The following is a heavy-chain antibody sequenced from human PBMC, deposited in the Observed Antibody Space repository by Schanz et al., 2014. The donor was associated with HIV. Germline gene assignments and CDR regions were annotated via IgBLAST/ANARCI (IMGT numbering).Heavy chain of an antibody. V-gene: IGHV3-33*01. CDR1: GFIFSSYG. D-gene: IGHD4-17*01. Sequence: QVQLVESGGGVVQPGRSLRLSCAASGFIFSSYGMHWVRQAPGKGLEWVAVIWYDGSNKYYADSVKGRFTNSRDNSKNTLDLQVNSLRVEDTAVYYCTRGATVTDYRHDSFDIWGQGTMVTVA. CDR2: IWYDGSNK. J-gene: IGHJ3*02. CDR3: TRGATVTDYRHDSFDI.